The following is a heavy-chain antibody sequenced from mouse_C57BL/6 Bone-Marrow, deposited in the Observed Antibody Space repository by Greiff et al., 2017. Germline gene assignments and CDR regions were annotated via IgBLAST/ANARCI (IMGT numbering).Heavy chain of an antibody. V-gene: IGHV1-61*01. CDR1: GYTFTSYW. J-gene: IGHJ1*03. CDR2: IYPSDSET. D-gene: IGHD2-1*01. CDR3: ARVDIYYGSRYWYFDV. Sequence: QVQLKQPGAELVRPGSSVKLSCKASGYTFTSYWLDWVKQRPGQGLEWIGNIYPSDSETHYNQKFKDKATLTVDKSSSTAYMQLSSLTSEDSAVYYCARVDIYYGSRYWYFDVWDRGPAVTVSA.